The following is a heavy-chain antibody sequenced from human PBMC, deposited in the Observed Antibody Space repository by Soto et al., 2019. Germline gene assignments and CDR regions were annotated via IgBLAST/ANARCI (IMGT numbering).Heavy chain of an antibody. J-gene: IGHJ4*02. CDR1: GYNFNTFA. V-gene: IGHV1-8*02. Sequence: GSGKAACKGSGYNFNTFAIYWVRQATGHGLEWMGWMNPNSGNTGYAQELRGRVTMTRKTSNTTAYMELTSLTSEDTGVYYCAGGNFRYWGQGTLVTVSS. CDR2: MNPNSGNT. CDR3: AGGNFRY.